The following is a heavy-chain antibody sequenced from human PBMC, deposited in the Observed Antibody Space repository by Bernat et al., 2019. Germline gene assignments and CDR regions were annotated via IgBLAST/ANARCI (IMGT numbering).Heavy chain of an antibody. CDR3: ATQTEYSSSYYFDY. CDR1: GYTLTELS. D-gene: IGHD6-6*01. Sequence: QVQLVQSGAEVKKPGASVKVSCKVSGYTLTELSMHWVRQAPGKGLEWMGGFDPEDGETIYAQKFQGGVTMTEDTSTDTAYMVLSSLRSEDTAVYYCATQTEYSSSYYFDYWGQGTLVAVSS. V-gene: IGHV1-24*01. J-gene: IGHJ4*02. CDR2: FDPEDGET.